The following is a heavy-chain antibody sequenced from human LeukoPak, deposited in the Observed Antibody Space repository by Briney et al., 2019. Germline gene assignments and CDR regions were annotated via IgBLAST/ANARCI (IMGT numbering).Heavy chain of an antibody. CDR2: TYYRSTWYN. D-gene: IGHD2-2*01. CDR3: ARRLTQYDCFDP. CDR1: GDSVSSNSVT. Sequence: SQTLSLTCAISGDSVSSNSVTWNWIRQSPSRGLEWLGRTYYRSTWYNDYAVSVRGRITVNPGTSKNQFSLHLNSVTPEDTAVYYCARRLTQYDCFDPWGRGILVTVSS. V-gene: IGHV6-1*01. J-gene: IGHJ5*02.